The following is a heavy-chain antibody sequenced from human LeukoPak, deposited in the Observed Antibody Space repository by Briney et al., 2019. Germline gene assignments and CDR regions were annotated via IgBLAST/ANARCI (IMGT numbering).Heavy chain of an antibody. CDR3: ARDQDRAFDI. V-gene: IGHV3-33*01. CDR1: GFTFSTYG. Sequence: GRSLRLSCTTSGFTFSTYGMHWVRQAPGKGLEWVAVIWYDGTNRYYADSVKGRFTISRDNSKNTLYLQMSSMRAEDTAVYYCARDQDRAFDIWGQGTMVTVSS. CDR2: IWYDGTNR. J-gene: IGHJ3*02.